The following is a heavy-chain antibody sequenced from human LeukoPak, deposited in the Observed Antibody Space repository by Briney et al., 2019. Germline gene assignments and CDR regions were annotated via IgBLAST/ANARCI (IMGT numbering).Heavy chain of an antibody. CDR3: ARGWYYDYVWGSYRPYLDY. J-gene: IGHJ4*02. V-gene: IGHV4-34*01. Sequence: MSSETLSLTCAVYGGSFSGYYWSWIRQPPGKGLEWIGEINHSGSTNYNPSLKSRVTISVDTSKNQFSLKLSSVTAADTAVYYCARGWYYDYVWGSYRPYLDYWGQGTLVTVSS. CDR2: INHSGST. CDR1: GGSFSGYY. D-gene: IGHD3-16*02.